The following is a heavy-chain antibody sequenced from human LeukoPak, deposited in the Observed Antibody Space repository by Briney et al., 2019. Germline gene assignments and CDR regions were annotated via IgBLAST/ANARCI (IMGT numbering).Heavy chain of an antibody. CDR2: ISSSISTM. J-gene: IGHJ6*02. Sequence: GGSLRLSCAASGFTFSTYSMNWVRQAPGKGLEWVSYISSSISTMYYADSVEGRFTISRDNSKNTLYLQMNSLRAEDTAVYYCAKGRGWFYGMDVWGQGTTVTVSS. CDR3: AKGRGWFYGMDV. V-gene: IGHV3-48*01. D-gene: IGHD2-15*01. CDR1: GFTFSTYS.